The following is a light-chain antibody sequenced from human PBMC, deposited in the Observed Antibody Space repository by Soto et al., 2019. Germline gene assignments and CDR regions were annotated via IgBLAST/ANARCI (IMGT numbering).Light chain of an antibody. V-gene: IGKV3-20*01. J-gene: IGKJ2*01. CDR1: QYVISSN. CDR3: QQYGSSPHT. Sequence: ENVLTQSPGTLSLSPGERATLSCRASQYVISSNLAWYQRKPGQAPRLLIYGTFHRATGIPDRFSGSGSGTDFTLTINRLEAEDSAVYSCQQYGSSPHTFGQGTKVDIK. CDR2: GTF.